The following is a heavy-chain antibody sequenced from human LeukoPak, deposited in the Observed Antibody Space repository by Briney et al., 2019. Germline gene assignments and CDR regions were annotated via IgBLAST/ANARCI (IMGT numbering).Heavy chain of an antibody. D-gene: IGHD3-22*01. CDR2: INWNGGST. J-gene: IGHJ4*02. Sequence: GGSLRLSCAASGFTFDHYGMSWVRQAPGKGLEWVSDINWNGGSTGYADSVKGRFTISRDNSKNTLYLQMNSLRAEDTAVYYCAKDISSGYPYYFDYWGQGTLVTVSS. CDR3: AKDISSGYPYYFDY. CDR1: GFTFDHYG. V-gene: IGHV3-20*04.